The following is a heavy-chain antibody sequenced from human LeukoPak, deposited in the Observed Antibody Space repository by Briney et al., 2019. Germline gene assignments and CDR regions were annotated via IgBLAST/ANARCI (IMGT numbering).Heavy chain of an antibody. D-gene: IGHD3-10*01. Sequence: GGSLRLSCAASGFTFSSYAMSWVRQAPGKGLEWVSAISGSGGSTYYADSVKGRFTISRDNAKDSLYLQMNSLRAEDTAVYYCARDEYYYGSGSTWGQGTLVTVSS. CDR1: GFTFSSYA. CDR3: ARDEYYYGSGST. V-gene: IGHV3-23*01. CDR2: ISGSGGST. J-gene: IGHJ5*02.